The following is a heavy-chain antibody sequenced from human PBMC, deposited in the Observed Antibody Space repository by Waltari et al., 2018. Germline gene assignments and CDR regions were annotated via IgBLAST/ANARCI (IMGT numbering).Heavy chain of an antibody. J-gene: IGHJ4*02. D-gene: IGHD1-26*01. CDR2: IYTSGST. CDR3: ARGPLLSKVDY. Sequence: QVQLQESGPGLVKPSQTLSLTYTVSGGSIDSGSYYWSWIRQPAGKGLEWIGRIYTSGSTNYNPSLKSRVTISVDTSKNQFSLNLSSVTAADTAVYYCARGPLLSKVDYWGQGTLVTVSS. V-gene: IGHV4-61*02. CDR1: GGSIDSGSYY.